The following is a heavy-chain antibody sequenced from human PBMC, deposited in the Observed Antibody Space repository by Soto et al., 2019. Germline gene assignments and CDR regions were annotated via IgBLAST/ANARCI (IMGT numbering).Heavy chain of an antibody. Sequence: SETLSLTCTVSGGSISSYYWSWIRQPPGKGLEWIGYIYYSGSTNYNPSLKSRVTISVDTSKNQFSLKLSSVTAADTAVYYCARDQGYYGSGSYYRTYYYYGMDVWGQGTTVTVSS. CDR1: GGSISSYY. D-gene: IGHD3-10*01. CDR3: ARDQGYYGSGSYYRTYYYYGMDV. V-gene: IGHV4-59*01. J-gene: IGHJ6*02. CDR2: IYYSGST.